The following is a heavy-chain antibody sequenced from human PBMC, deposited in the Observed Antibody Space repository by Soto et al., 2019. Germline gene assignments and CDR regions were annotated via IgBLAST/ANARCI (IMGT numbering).Heavy chain of an antibody. CDR1: GYSFTTYG. D-gene: IGHD3-10*01. CDR3: VRDLNGDFYY. J-gene: IGHJ4*02. V-gene: IGHV1-18*01. Sequence: QVQLVQSGAEVRQPGASVKVSCKASGYSFTTYGMSWVRQAPGQGLEYMGWINGYGHGAKYVQRFQGRFSMTTDTSTNTVYMDLRSLTSDDTAVYYCVRDLNGDFYYWGQGNVVSVSP. CDR2: INGYGHGA.